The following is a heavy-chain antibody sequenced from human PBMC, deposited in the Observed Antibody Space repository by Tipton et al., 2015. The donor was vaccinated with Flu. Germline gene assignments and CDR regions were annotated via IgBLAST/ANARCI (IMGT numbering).Heavy chain of an antibody. Sequence: SLRLSCAASGFTFSDYYMSWIRQAPGKELEWVSYISSSGSTIYYADSVKGRFTISRDNAKNSLYLQMNSLRAEDTAVYYCAKDPPPHCSGGPCYLPTYFDYWGQGTLVTVSS. D-gene: IGHD2-15*01. CDR3: AKDPPPHCSGGPCYLPTYFDY. J-gene: IGHJ4*02. CDR2: ISSSGSTI. V-gene: IGHV3-11*01. CDR1: GFTFSDYY.